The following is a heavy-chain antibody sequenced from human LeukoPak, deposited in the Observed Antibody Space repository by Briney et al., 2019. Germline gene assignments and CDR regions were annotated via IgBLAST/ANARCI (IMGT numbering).Heavy chain of an antibody. CDR3: ARDVSRISDY. CDR1: GFTFSSYS. Sequence: GGSLRLSCAASGFTFSSYSMNWVRQAPGKGLEWVSSISSGSSYIYYTDSVKGRFTISRDNAKNLLYLQMNSLRAEDTAVYYCARDVSRISDYWGQGTLVTVSS. D-gene: IGHD2-15*01. V-gene: IGHV3-21*01. J-gene: IGHJ4*02. CDR2: ISSGSSYI.